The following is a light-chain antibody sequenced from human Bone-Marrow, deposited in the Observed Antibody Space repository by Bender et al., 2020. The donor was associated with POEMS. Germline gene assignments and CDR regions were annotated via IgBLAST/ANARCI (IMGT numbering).Light chain of an antibody. CDR1: NIGNKN. J-gene: IGLJ2*01. V-gene: IGLV3-9*01. CDR3: QVWDYSGLV. CDR2: TDR. Sequence: SYDLTQPLSVSVALGETATITCGGSNIGNKNVHWYQQKSGQAPALVIHTDRDRPSGIPERFSGSNSGNTATLTISRAQAGDEADYFCQVWDYSGLVFGGGTKLTVL.